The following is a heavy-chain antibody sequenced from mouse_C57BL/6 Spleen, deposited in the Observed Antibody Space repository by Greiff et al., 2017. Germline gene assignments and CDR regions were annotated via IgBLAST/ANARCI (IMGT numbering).Heavy chain of an antibody. Sequence: QVQLQQPGAELVKPGASVKLSCKASGYTFTSYWMHWVKQRPGQGLEWIGMIHTNSGSTNYNEKFKSKATLTVDKSSSTAYMQLSSLTSEDSAVYYCARATVVTAWFAYWGQGTLVTVSA. CDR1: GYTFTSYW. D-gene: IGHD2-1*01. V-gene: IGHV1-64*01. J-gene: IGHJ3*01. CDR2: IHTNSGST. CDR3: ARATVVTAWFAY.